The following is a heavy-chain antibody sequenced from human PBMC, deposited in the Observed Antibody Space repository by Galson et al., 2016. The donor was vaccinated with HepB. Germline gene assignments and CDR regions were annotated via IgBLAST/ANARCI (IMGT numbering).Heavy chain of an antibody. V-gene: IGHV3-66*01. CDR1: GFTVSSTY. J-gene: IGHJ6*02. CDR2: IYRGVTT. D-gene: IGHD6-13*01. CDR3: AGRGASSSSWYSDYQYGMDV. Sequence: SLRLSCAASGFTVSSTYMKWVRQAPGKGLEWISIIYRGVTTYQADSVKGRFTLSRDNSNNTLYLQMNSLRHEDTAVCYCAGRGASSSSWYSDYQYGMDVWGQGTTVTVSS.